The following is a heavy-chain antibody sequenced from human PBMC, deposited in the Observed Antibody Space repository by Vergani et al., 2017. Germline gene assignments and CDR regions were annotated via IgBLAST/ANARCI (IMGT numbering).Heavy chain of an antibody. CDR1: GYTFTGYY. CDR2: IIPIFGTA. V-gene: IGHV1-69*01. Sequence: QVQLVQSGAEVKKPGSSVKVSCKASGYTFTGYYMHWVRQAPGQGLEWMGGIIPIFGTANYAQKFQGRVTITADESTSTDYMELSSLRSADTAVYYCAREPTSPAWGHDGFDYWGQGTLVTVSS. J-gene: IGHJ4*02. CDR3: AREPTSPAWGHDGFDY. D-gene: IGHD3-16*01.